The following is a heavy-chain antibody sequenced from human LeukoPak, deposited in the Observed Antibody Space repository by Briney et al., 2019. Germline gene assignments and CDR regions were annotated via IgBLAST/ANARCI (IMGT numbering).Heavy chain of an antibody. J-gene: IGHJ5*02. CDR1: GFTLSSYG. CDR3: IVFGDSNH. Sequence: HPGGSLRLSCTASGFTLSSYGMHWVRQAPGKGLEWVTVIWHDGSNKYYADSVEGRFTISRDNSKNTLYLQINSLRVEDTAVYYCIVFGDSNHWGQGTLVTVSS. CDR2: IWHDGSNK. D-gene: IGHD4-17*01. V-gene: IGHV3-33*01.